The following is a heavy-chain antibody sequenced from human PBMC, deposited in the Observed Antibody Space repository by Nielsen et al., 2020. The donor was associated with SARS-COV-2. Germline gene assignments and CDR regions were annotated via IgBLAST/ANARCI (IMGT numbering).Heavy chain of an antibody. CDR1: GFTFSSYW. Sequence: GGSLRLSCASSGFTFSSYWMSWVRQAPGKGLEWVANIKQDGSEKYYVDSVKGRFTISRYNAKNSLYLQMNSLRAEDTAVYYCAREFVVVVAATVGFDYWGQGTLVTVSS. D-gene: IGHD2-15*01. V-gene: IGHV3-7*05. CDR2: IKQDGSEK. J-gene: IGHJ4*02. CDR3: AREFVVVVAATVGFDY.